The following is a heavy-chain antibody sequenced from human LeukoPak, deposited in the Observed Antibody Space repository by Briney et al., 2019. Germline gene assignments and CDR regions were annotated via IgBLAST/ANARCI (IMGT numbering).Heavy chain of an antibody. CDR2: IYYSGST. Sequence: PSQTLSLTCTVSGGSIISGDYCWSWIRQPPGKGLEWIGYIYYSGSTYYNPSLKSRLIISVDTSRNRFSLKLSSVTAADTAVYYCARDYYDISTGYYPGAFDIWGPGTMVTVSS. D-gene: IGHD3-9*01. CDR3: ARDYYDISTGYYPGAFDI. J-gene: IGHJ3*02. V-gene: IGHV4-30-4*01. CDR1: GGSIISGDYC.